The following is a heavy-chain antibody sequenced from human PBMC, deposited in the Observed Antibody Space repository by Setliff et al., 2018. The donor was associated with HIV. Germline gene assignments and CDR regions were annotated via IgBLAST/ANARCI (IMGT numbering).Heavy chain of an antibody. Sequence: GSLRLSCEGSGFTFSVYGMHWVRQAPGKGLEWVGRIKSKTDGGTTDYAAPVKGRFTISRDDSKNTLYLQMNSLKIEDTAVYYCTTGTRLVDWGQGALVTVSS. J-gene: IGHJ4*02. V-gene: IGHV3-15*01. CDR2: IKSKTDGGTT. CDR1: GFTFSVYG. D-gene: IGHD2-21*01. CDR3: TTGTRLVD.